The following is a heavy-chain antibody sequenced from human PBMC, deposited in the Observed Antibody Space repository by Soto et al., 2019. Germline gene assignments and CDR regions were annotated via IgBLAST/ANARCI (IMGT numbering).Heavy chain of an antibody. Sequence: SETLSLTCAVYGGSFSGYYWSWIRQPPGKGLEWSGEIKHSGSTNYNPSLKSRVTISVDTCKNQFSLKLSPVTAADTAVYYCARGGTTFGVLHYYYYGMDVWGQGTTVTVS. J-gene: IGHJ6*02. CDR1: GGSFSGYY. D-gene: IGHD3-3*01. V-gene: IGHV4-34*01. CDR2: IKHSGST. CDR3: ARGGTTFGVLHYYYYGMDV.